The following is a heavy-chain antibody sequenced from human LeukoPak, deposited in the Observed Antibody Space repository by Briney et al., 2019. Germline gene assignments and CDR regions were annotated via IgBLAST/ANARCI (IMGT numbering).Heavy chain of an antibody. J-gene: IGHJ4*02. Sequence: GESLKISCKGSGYSFTSYWIGWVRQMPGKGLEWMGIIYPGDSDTRYSPSFQGQVTISADKSISTAYLQWSSLKASDTAMHYCARPMDSSGWYDYFDYWGQGTLVTVSS. CDR1: GYSFTSYW. CDR2: IYPGDSDT. CDR3: ARPMDSSGWYDYFDY. V-gene: IGHV5-51*01. D-gene: IGHD6-19*01.